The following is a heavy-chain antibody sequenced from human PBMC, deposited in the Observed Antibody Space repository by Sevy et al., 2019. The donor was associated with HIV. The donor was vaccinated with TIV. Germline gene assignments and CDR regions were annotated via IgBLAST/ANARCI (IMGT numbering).Heavy chain of an antibody. Sequence: GGSLRLSCAASGFTFSDYYISWIRQAPGKGLEWVSYISGSDGTTFYADSVKGRFTISRDNAKNSLYLQMNSLRAEDTAMYYCARDHVKDGDFGDYYYYAMDVWGQGTTVTVSS. CDR2: ISGSDGTT. CDR1: GFTFSDYY. D-gene: IGHD4-17*01. V-gene: IGHV3-11*01. CDR3: ARDHVKDGDFGDYYYYAMDV. J-gene: IGHJ6*02.